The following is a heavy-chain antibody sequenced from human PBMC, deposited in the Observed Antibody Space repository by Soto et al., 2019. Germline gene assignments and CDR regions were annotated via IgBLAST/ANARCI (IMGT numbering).Heavy chain of an antibody. D-gene: IGHD3-16*01. CDR2: IKPDSGAT. Sequence: ASAEVSSKASGYTFARDYIHLGRQVPGQGLEWMGWIKPDSGATYSSQKFHDWVTLTRDTSIRTAYMELRNLRSDDTAVYYCARDGRNTYRSREVWDFDYWGQGTLVTVSS. V-gene: IGHV1-2*04. CDR3: ARDGRNTYRSREVWDFDY. J-gene: IGHJ4*02. CDR1: GYTFARDY.